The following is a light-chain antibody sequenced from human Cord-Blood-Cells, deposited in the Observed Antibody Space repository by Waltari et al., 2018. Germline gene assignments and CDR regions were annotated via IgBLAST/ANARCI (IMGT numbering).Light chain of an antibody. CDR1: QSVSSSY. Sequence: EIVLTQFPDTQSLSPGERATLHCRASQSVSSSYLAWYQQKPGQAPRLLIYGASSRATGIPDRCSGSGSGTDFTLTISRLEPEDFAVYDCQQYGSSPITFGQGTRLEIK. CDR2: GAS. J-gene: IGKJ5*01. V-gene: IGKV3-20*01. CDR3: QQYGSSPIT.